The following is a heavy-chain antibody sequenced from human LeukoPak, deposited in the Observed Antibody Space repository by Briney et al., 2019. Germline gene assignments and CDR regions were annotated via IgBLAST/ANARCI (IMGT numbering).Heavy chain of an antibody. J-gene: IGHJ4*02. CDR3: AXGSPSDY. CDR2: IYSGGNT. V-gene: IGHV3-53*01. Sequence: GGSLRLSCAASGFTVSTNFMSWVRQAPGKGLDYVSLIYSGGNTYYADSVKGRFTISRDNSKNTLYRQMNSLRAEDAAVYYCAXGSPSDYWGQGTLVTVSS. D-gene: IGHD1-26*01. CDR1: GFTVSTNF.